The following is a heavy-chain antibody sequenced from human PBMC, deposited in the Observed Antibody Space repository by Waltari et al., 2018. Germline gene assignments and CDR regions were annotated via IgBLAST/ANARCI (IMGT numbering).Heavy chain of an antibody. CDR1: GYTFTENY. J-gene: IGHJ4*02. Sequence: QVQLVQSGAEVKKPGASVKVSCKASGYTFTENYMHWVRQAPGQGLEWMGRVNPSSGVTNYAQKFQGRVTMTRDTSINTADMELSRLRSDDTAEYYCARGGPTIFGVLNTKRFDYWGQGTLVTVSS. CDR3: ARGGPTIFGVLNTKRFDY. CDR2: VNPSSGVT. V-gene: IGHV1-2*06. D-gene: IGHD3-3*01.